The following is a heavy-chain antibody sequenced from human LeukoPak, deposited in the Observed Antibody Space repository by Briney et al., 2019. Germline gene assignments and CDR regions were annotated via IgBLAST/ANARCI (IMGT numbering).Heavy chain of an antibody. J-gene: IGHJ4*02. V-gene: IGHV3-74*01. CDR3: AASLGPLTEY. D-gene: IGHD7-27*01. Sequence: QTGGSLRLSCAASGFNFASHWMHWVRQTPGKGLVWVSRVNSGGSGTSYADSVEGRFTISRDNAKNTLHLQMNSLRAEGTAVYYCAASLGPLTEYWGQGTLVTVSS. CDR1: GFNFASHW. CDR2: VNSGGSGT.